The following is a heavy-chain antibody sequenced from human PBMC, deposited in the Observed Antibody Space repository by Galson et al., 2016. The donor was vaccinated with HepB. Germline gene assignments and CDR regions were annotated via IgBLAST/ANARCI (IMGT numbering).Heavy chain of an antibody. CDR3: ARADYYVSSGYLGAFDI. D-gene: IGHD3-22*01. Sequence: SVKVSCKASGYTFTTYGITWVRQAPGQGLEWMGRISAYNGNTNYAQKLQGRVTMTTDTSTSTAYMELRSLRSDDTAVYLCARADYYVSSGYLGAFDIWGQGTMVTVSS. V-gene: IGHV1-18*01. J-gene: IGHJ3*02. CDR1: GYTFTTYG. CDR2: ISAYNGNT.